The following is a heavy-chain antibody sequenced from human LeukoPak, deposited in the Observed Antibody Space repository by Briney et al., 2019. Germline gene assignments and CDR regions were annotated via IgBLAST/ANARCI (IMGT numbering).Heavy chain of an antibody. Sequence: PSETLSLTCTVSGGSISSSSYYWGWIRQPPGKGLERIGSIYYSGSTYYNPSLKSRVTISVDTSKNQFSLKLSSVTAADTAVYYCASRDCSGGSCYYVSSYYFDYWGQGTLVTVSS. V-gene: IGHV4-39*01. CDR3: ASRDCSGGSCYYVSSYYFDY. CDR1: GGSISSSSYY. J-gene: IGHJ4*02. D-gene: IGHD2-15*01. CDR2: IYYSGST.